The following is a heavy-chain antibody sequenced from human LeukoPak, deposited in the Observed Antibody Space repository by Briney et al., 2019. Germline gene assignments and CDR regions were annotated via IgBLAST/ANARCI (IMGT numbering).Heavy chain of an antibody. CDR1: GRTFSSYA. CDR2: MIPIFGTA. CDR3: ARGDRLTWFDP. D-gene: IGHD2-8*01. Sequence: SVKISCKASGRTFSSYAISWVRQAPGQGLEWMGGMIPIFGTANYAQKFQGRVTITADESTSTAYMELSSLRPEDTAVYYCARGDRLTWFDPWGQGTLVTVSS. J-gene: IGHJ5*02. V-gene: IGHV1-69*13.